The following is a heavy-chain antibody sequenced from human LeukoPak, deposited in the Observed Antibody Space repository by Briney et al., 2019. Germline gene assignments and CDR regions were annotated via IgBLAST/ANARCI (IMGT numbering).Heavy chain of an antibody. CDR2: INPTSGGT. D-gene: IGHD3-10*01. CDR1: GYTFTGYY. J-gene: IGHJ4*02. CDR3: ARQRDYYGSGSLHFDY. V-gene: IGHV1-2*06. Sequence: ASVKVSCKASGYTFTGYYMHWGRQAPGQGMEGRGRINPTSGGTNYAHKFQRRVTMTRDTSISTAYMELIRLRSDDTAVYYCARQRDYYGSGSLHFDYWGQGTLVTVSS.